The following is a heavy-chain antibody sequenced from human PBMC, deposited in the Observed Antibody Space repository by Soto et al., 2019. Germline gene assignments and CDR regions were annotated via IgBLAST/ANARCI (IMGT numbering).Heavy chain of an antibody. J-gene: IGHJ6*04. D-gene: IGHD3-9*01. Sequence: GGSLRLSCAASGFTFSSYAMSWVRQAPGKGLEWVSAISGSGGSTYYADSVKGRFTISRDNSKNTLYLQMNSLRAEDTAVYYCAKDDHTKETGYGYYGMDVWGKGTTVTVSS. V-gene: IGHV3-23*01. CDR2: ISGSGGST. CDR3: AKDDHTKETGYGYYGMDV. CDR1: GFTFSSYA.